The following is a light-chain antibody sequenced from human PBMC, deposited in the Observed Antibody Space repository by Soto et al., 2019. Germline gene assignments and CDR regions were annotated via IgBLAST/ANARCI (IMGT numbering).Light chain of an antibody. CDR3: SSYTRSSSTLVV. Sequence: QSALTQPASVSGSPGQSITISCTGTRSDVGGYNYVSWYQQHPGKAPKPMIYDVSNRPSGISNRFSGSKSGNTASLTISGLQTDDEADYYCSSYTRSSSTLVVFGGGTKLTVL. J-gene: IGLJ2*01. CDR1: RSDVGGYNY. CDR2: DVS. V-gene: IGLV2-14*01.